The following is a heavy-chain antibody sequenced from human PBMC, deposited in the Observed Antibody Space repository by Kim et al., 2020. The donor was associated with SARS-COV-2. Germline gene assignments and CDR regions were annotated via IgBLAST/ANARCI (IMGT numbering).Heavy chain of an antibody. V-gene: IGHV1-2*04. J-gene: IGHJ6*02. CDR2: INPNSGGT. D-gene: IGHD2-21*01. CDR1: GYTFTGYY. Sequence: ASVKVSCKASGYTFTGYYMHWVRQAPGQGLEWMGWINPNSGGTNYAQKIQGWVTMTRDTSISTAYMELSRLRSDDTAVYYCARAGYFNYYGMDVWGQGTTVTVSS. CDR3: ARAGYFNYYGMDV.